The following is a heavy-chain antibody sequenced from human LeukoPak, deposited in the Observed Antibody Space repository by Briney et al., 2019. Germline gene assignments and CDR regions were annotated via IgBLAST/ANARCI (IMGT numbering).Heavy chain of an antibody. CDR3: ARDRGGDGDYVMDY. Sequence: NPSETLSLTCAVYGGSFSGYYWSWIRQPPGKGLEWIGYIYYSGSTYYNPSLKSRVTISVDTSKNQFSLKLSSVTAADTAVYYCARDRGGDGDYVMDYWGQGTLVTVSS. CDR2: IYYSGST. CDR1: GGSFSGYY. J-gene: IGHJ4*02. D-gene: IGHD4-17*01. V-gene: IGHV4-34*09.